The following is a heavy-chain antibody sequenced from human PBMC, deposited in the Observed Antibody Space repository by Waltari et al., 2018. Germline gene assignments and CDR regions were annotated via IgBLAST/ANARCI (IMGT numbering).Heavy chain of an antibody. D-gene: IGHD3-16*01. CDR3: ARLALGFFDY. Sequence: EVQLVQSGAEVNKPGESLRISWQGSGYSFAGYWIGWVRQVPGEGLEWMGNIYPGDSDYRYSPSFRGQVTVSADRATNTAYLQWNNLQASDTAIYYCARLALGFFDYWGQGTLVTVSS. CDR1: GYSFAGYW. V-gene: IGHV5-51*01. J-gene: IGHJ4*02. CDR2: IYPGDSDY.